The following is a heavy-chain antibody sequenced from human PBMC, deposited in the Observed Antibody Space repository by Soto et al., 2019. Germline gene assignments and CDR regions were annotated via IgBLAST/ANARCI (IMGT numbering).Heavy chain of an antibody. CDR2: ISPYDGST. Sequence: QVQLVQSGAEVKKPGASVKVSCKASGFTFTNYFFHWVRQAPRQGLEWMGIISPYDGSTNYVQRLQGRVTMTSDTSTSTVYVELSSLRSEDTAVYYCARGDGRGSSGFYYYYGMDVWGHGTTVTVSS. D-gene: IGHD6-25*01. CDR1: GFTFTNYF. CDR3: ARGDGRGSSGFYYYYGMDV. J-gene: IGHJ6*02. V-gene: IGHV1-46*01.